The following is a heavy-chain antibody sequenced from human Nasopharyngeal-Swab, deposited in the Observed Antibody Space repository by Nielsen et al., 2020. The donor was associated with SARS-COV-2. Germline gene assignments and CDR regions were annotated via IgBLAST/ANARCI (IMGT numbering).Heavy chain of an antibody. V-gene: IGHV3-23*01. CDR3: AKDRGVGALDY. CDR2: ISGSGGST. CDR1: GFTFSSYA. J-gene: IGHJ4*02. D-gene: IGHD1-26*01. Sequence: GESLKISCAASGFTFSSYAMSWVRQAPGKGLEWVSAISGSGGSTYYADSVKGRFTISRDNSKNTLYLRMNSLRAEDTAVYYCAKDRGVGALDYWGQGTLVTVSS.